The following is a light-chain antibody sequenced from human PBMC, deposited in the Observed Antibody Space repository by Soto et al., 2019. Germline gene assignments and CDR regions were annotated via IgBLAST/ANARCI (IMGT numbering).Light chain of an antibody. CDR3: QQYKSYST. Sequence: DIQLTQSPSTLSSSFGDRVTLTCRAAQSLNSRLAWYQHRPGKAPRLLIYDASTLESGVPSRFSGSGSGTEFTLTINNMQPDDLATYICQQYKSYSTFGRGTKVDIK. J-gene: IGKJ1*01. V-gene: IGKV1-5*01. CDR1: QSLNSR. CDR2: DAS.